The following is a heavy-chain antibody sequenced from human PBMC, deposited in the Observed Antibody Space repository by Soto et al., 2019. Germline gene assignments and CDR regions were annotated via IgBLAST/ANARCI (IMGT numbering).Heavy chain of an antibody. CDR1: GGSISSYY. CDR3: ARAVSGGDYVWGSPTRWFAP. CDR2: IYYSGST. D-gene: IGHD3-16*01. J-gene: IGHJ5*02. V-gene: IGHV4-59*01. Sequence: SETLSLTCTVSGGSISSYYWSWIRQPPGKGLEWIGYIYYSGSTNYNPSLKSRVTISVDTSKNQFSLKLSSVTAADTAVYYCARAVSGGDYVWGSPTRWFAPWGQGTLVTVSS.